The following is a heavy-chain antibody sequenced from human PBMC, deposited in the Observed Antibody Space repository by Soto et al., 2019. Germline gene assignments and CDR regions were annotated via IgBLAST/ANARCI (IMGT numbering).Heavy chain of an antibody. CDR2: IWSDGNNR. J-gene: IGHJ4*02. V-gene: IGHV3-33*01. D-gene: IGHD1-1*01. CDR1: GFMFSNHG. CDR3: VRGDNWNDEASDY. Sequence: QVQLVESGGGVVQPGRSLRLSCAASGFMFSNHGMHWVRQAPGKGLEWVAVIWSDGNNRYYADSVKGRFTISRDNSKNTVYLQMISLRVEDTAVYYCVRGDNWNDEASDYCGQGTLVTVSS.